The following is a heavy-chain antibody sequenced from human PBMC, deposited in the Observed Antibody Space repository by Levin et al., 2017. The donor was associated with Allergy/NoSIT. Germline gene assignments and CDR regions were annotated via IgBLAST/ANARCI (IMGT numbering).Heavy chain of an antibody. Sequence: VSGPTLVKPTQTLTLTCTVSGFSLTTSGMCVSWIRQPPGKALEWLARIDWDDDKFYSTSLQTRLTISKDTSKNQVVLTMTNMDPVDTATYYCARLPHLGHSYGYYYGMDVWGPGTTVTVSS. J-gene: IGHJ6*02. D-gene: IGHD5-18*01. CDR3: ARLPHLGHSYGYYYGMDV. CDR1: GFSLTTSGMC. CDR2: IDWDDDK. V-gene: IGHV2-70*17.